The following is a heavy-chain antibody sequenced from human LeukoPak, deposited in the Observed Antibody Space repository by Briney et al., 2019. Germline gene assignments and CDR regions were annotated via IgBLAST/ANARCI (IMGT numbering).Heavy chain of an antibody. CDR2: IYTSGST. D-gene: IGHD3/OR15-3a*01. J-gene: IGHJ4*02. CDR3: ARDKDYYFDY. CDR1: VGSISGYY. Sequence: PSETLSLTCTVSVGSISGYYWSWIRQPAGKGLEWIGRIYTSGSTNYNPSLKTRVTMSVDTSKNHFSLKLSSVTAADTAVYYCARDKDYYFDYWGQGTLVTVSS. V-gene: IGHV4-4*07.